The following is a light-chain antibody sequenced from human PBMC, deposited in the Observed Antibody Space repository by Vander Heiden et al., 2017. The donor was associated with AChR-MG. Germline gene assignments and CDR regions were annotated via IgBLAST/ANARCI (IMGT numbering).Light chain of an antibody. V-gene: IGLV2-11*01. J-gene: IGLJ2*01. CDR3: LAYAGSYTLV. Sequence: QSALTQPRSVSGSPGQSVPISGTGTSSDVGGYFYASWYQHHPGRAPKLIIDDVSRRPSGVPDRFSGSESGNTASLTISGLQAEDEADYFCLAYAGSYTLVFGGGTELTVL. CDR1: SSDVGGYFY. CDR2: DVS.